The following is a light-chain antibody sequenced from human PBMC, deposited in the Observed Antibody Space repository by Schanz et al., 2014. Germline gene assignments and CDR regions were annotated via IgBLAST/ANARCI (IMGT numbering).Light chain of an antibody. V-gene: IGLV2-14*01. J-gene: IGLJ2*01. Sequence: QSALTQPPSASGSPGQSITISCTGTSSDVGGYKYVSWYQQHPGKAPKLMIYEVSKRPSGVSNRFSGSKSGNTASLTISGLQAEDEADYYCSSYTSSSTFVVFGGGTKVTVL. CDR1: SSDVGGYKY. CDR2: EVS. CDR3: SSYTSSSTFVV.